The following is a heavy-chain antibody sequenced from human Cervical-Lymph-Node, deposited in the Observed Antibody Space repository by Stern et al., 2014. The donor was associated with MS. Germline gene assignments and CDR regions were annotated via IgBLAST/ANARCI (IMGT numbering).Heavy chain of an antibody. CDR3: ARDQGGIAAH. Sequence: QLVQSGAELKKPGSSVKVSCKTSGGTFSSLSVSWVRRAPGHGLEWLGGITPLFGTANYVQKFQDRLTILADESTETVYMTLSGLRSDDTAIYYCARDQGGIAAHWGQGTLVTVSS. CDR2: ITPLFGTA. CDR1: GGTFSSLS. J-gene: IGHJ4*02. D-gene: IGHD6-13*01. V-gene: IGHV1-69*01.